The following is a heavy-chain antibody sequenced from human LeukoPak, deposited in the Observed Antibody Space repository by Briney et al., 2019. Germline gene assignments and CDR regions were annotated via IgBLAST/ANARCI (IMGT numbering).Heavy chain of an antibody. D-gene: IGHD4-17*01. J-gene: IGHJ1*01. CDR3: AREDYGDYSVYFQH. CDR2: INPNSVGT. V-gene: IGHV1-2*02. CDR1: GYTFTVYY. Sequence: ASVRVSCTASGYTFTVYYMHWVRQAPGQGREWMGWINPNSVGTNYAQKFQGRVTMTSDTSISTAYMELSRLRSDDTAVYYCAREDYGDYSVYFQHWGQGTLVTVSS.